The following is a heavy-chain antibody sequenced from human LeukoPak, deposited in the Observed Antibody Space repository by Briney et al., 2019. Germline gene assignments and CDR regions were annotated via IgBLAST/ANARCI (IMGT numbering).Heavy chain of an antibody. V-gene: IGHV4-59*01. CDR1: GGSISSYY. D-gene: IGHD3-22*01. CDR2: IYYSGST. Sequence: SETLSLTCTVSGGSISSYYWSWIRQPPGKGLEWIGYIYYSGSTNYNPSLKSRVTISEDTSKNQFPLKLSSVTAADTAVYYCARDRGDDSSGYYQPGNAFDIWGQGTMVTVSS. J-gene: IGHJ3*02. CDR3: ARDRGDDSSGYYQPGNAFDI.